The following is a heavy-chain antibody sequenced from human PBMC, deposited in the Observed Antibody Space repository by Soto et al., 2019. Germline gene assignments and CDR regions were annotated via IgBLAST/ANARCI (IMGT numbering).Heavy chain of an antibody. V-gene: IGHV3-9*03. CDR1: GFTFGDYA. Sequence: SLRLSCAASGFTFGDYAMHCFLQSPVKGLEWVSAISWNSGSIDYADSVKGRFTTSRDNAKNSLYLQMNSLRAEDMALYYCAKSHTTSGWYVTTDYWGQGTRVTVSS. D-gene: IGHD6-19*01. CDR2: ISWNSGSI. J-gene: IGHJ4*02. CDR3: AKSHTTSGWYVTTDY.